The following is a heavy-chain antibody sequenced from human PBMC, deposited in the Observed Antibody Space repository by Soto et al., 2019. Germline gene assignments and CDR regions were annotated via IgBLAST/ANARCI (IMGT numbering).Heavy chain of an antibody. CDR2: ISGSGGST. Sequence: GGSPRLLLSAPGFTFSRYALSLGRQAPGEGLEAVSAISGSGGSTYYADSVKGRFTISRDNSKNTLYLQMNSLRAEDTAVYYCAKHEMAGTGYSLYYYYGMDVWGQGTTVTVSS. CDR1: GFTFSRYA. CDR3: AKHEMAGTGYSLYYYYGMDV. J-gene: IGHJ6*02. V-gene: IGHV3-23*01. D-gene: IGHD6-19*01.